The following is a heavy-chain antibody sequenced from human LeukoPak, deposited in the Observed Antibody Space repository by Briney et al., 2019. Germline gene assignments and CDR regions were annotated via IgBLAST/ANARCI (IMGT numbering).Heavy chain of an antibody. CDR3: AKDRQQPLRYYYYAMDV. CDR2: ISYDGTNQ. Sequence: PGRSLRLSCAASGFTFGSYGMHWVRQAPGKGLEWVALISYDGTNQYYADSVKGQLTISRDNSKNTLYLQMNSLRPEDTAVYYCAKDRQQPLRYYYYAMDVWGQGTTVTVSS. D-gene: IGHD6-25*01. J-gene: IGHJ6*02. CDR1: GFTFGSYG. V-gene: IGHV3-30*18.